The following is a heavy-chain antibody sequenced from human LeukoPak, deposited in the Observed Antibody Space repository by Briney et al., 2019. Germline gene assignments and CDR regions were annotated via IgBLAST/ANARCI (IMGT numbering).Heavy chain of an antibody. J-gene: IGHJ5*02. V-gene: IGHV3-48*01. CDR2: ISSSSSTI. CDR1: GFTFSSYS. D-gene: IGHD1-26*01. CDR3: ARDRSIVGAWFDP. Sequence: GGSLRLSCAASGFTFSSYSMNWVSQAPGKGLEWVSYISSSSSTIYYADSVKGRFTISRDNAKNSLYLQMNSLRAEDTAVYYCARDRSIVGAWFDPWGQGTLVTVSS.